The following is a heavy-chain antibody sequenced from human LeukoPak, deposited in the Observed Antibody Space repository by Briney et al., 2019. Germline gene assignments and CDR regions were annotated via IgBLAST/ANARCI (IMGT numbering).Heavy chain of an antibody. CDR1: GYTFTSSG. CDR3: AKNSSGGYSDY. Sequence: ASAKVSCKASGYTFTSSGISWVRQAPGQGLEWMGWISTYTGYSKYAQNLQGRVTMAADTSTSTAYMELSSLRFDDTAVYYCAKNSSGGYSDYWGQGTLVTVSS. D-gene: IGHD6-19*01. J-gene: IGHJ4*02. CDR2: ISTYTGYS. V-gene: IGHV1-18*01.